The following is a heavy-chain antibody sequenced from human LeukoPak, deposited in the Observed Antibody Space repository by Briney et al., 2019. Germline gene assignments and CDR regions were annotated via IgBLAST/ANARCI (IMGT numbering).Heavy chain of an antibody. CDR1: GFTFSSYG. V-gene: IGHV3-30*18. CDR2: ISYDGSNK. CDR3: AKDWIRSSTSCYPPDY. D-gene: IGHD2-2*01. J-gene: IGHJ4*02. Sequence: PGGSLRLSCAASGFTFSSYGMHWVRQAPGKGLEWVAVISYDGSNKYYADSVKGRFTISRDNSKNTLYLQMNSLRAEDTAVYYCAKDWIRSSTSCYPPDYWGQGTLVTVSS.